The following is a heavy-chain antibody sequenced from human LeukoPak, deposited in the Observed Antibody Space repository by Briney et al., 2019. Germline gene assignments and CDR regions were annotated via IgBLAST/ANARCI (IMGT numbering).Heavy chain of an antibody. D-gene: IGHD6-19*01. Sequence: GGSLRLSCAASGITFSVYDMHWVRQALGKGLEWVAFVRYDGGNKFYAGSVKGRFTISRDNSKNTLYLQMNSLRAEDTAVYYCAKFPYSSGWATDYWGQGTLVTVSS. CDR3: AKFPYSSGWATDY. V-gene: IGHV3-30*02. CDR2: VRYDGGNK. CDR1: GITFSVYD. J-gene: IGHJ4*02.